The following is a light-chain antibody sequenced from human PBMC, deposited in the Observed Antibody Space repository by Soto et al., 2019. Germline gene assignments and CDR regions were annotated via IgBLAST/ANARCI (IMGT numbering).Light chain of an antibody. Sequence: AIQMTQSPSSLSASVGDSVTITCRASQYIRHDLDWYQQRPGKAPRLLIYAASNLQSGVPARFSGSGSGTDFTLTISSLQPEDFETYYCLQQYFYPFTFGPGTTVDLK. CDR2: AAS. CDR1: QYIRHD. J-gene: IGKJ3*01. CDR3: LQQYFYPFT. V-gene: IGKV1-6*01.